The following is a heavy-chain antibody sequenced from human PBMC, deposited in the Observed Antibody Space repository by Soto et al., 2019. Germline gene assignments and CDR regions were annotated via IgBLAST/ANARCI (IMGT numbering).Heavy chain of an antibody. CDR3: ARGPNLRWFGGGEGGMDV. D-gene: IGHD3-10*01. CDR1: GFTFSSYW. J-gene: IGHJ6*01. CDR2: INSDGSST. V-gene: IGHV3-74*01. Sequence: EVQLVESGGGLVQPGGSLRLSCAASGFTFSSYWMHWVRPAPGKGLVLVSRINSDGSSTSYADAVKGRFTISRDNAKNTLYLQLNSRKDEDTAVYYCARGPNLRWFGGGEGGMDVW.